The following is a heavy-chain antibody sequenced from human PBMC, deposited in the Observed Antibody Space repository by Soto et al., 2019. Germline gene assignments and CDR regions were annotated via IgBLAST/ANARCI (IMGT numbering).Heavy chain of an antibody. CDR1: GYTFTSYD. CDR3: ARLKQDYAVA. CDR2: MNPNSGNT. J-gene: IGHJ5*02. V-gene: IGHV1-8*01. D-gene: IGHD3-16*01. Sequence: QVQLVQSGAEVKKPGASVKVSCKASGYTFTSYDINWVRLATGQGLEWMGWMNPNSGNTAYAQKFQGRVTMTWNTSISTAYMELRSLGSEDTAVYYCARLKQDYAVAWGQGTLVTVSS.